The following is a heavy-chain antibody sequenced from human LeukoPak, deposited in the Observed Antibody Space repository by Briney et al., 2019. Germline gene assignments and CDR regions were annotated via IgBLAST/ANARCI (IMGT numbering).Heavy chain of an antibody. CDR3: ATGVRDIAGSPDY. CDR2: INPNSGGT. CDR1: GYTFTGYY. D-gene: IGHD7-27*01. Sequence: GRSLRLSCAASGYTFTGYYMHWVRQAPGQGLEWMGWINPNSGGTNYAQKFQGRVTMTRDTSISTAYMELSRLRSDDAAVYYCATGVRDIAGSPDYWGQGTLVTVSS. J-gene: IGHJ4*02. V-gene: IGHV1-2*02.